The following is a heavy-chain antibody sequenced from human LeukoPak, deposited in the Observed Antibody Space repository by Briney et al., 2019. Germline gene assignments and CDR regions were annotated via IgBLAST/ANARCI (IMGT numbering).Heavy chain of an antibody. CDR1: GFTFSSYS. V-gene: IGHV3-21*01. J-gene: IGHJ4*02. CDR3: ARDRTYYYDSSGYYYEGSSFDY. Sequence: PGGSLRLSCAASGFTFSSYSMNWVRQAPGKGLEWVSSISSSSSYIYYADSVKGRFTISRDNAKNSLYLQMNSLRAEDTAVYYCARDRTYYYDSSGYYYEGSSFDYWGQGTLVTVSS. D-gene: IGHD3-22*01. CDR2: ISSSSSYI.